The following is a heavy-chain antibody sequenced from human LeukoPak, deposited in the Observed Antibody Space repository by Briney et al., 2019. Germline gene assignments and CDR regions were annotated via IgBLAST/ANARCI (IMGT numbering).Heavy chain of an antibody. CDR2: IKQDGSEK. V-gene: IGHV3-7*01. D-gene: IGHD6-13*01. Sequence: PGGSLRLSCAASGFTFSSYWLSWVRQAPGKGLEWVANIKQDGSEKYYVDSVKGRFTISRDNAKNSLYLQMNSLRAEDTAVYYCARVKQQIYYYGMDVWGQGNTVTVSS. J-gene: IGHJ6*02. CDR1: GFTFSSYW. CDR3: ARVKQQIYYYGMDV.